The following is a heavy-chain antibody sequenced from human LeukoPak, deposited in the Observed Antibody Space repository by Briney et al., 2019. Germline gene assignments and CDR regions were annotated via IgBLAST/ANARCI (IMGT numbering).Heavy chain of an antibody. CDR3: ARWGYYSNYDY. CDR2: ICSNGGCT. CDR1: GFTSSSFA. J-gene: IGHJ4*02. Sequence: PGGSLRLSCAASGFTSSSFAMHWVRQAPGKQLEYVSAICSNGGCTYYANSVKGRFTISRDNSKNTLYLQMGSLRGEDMAVYYCARWGYYSNYDYWGQGTLVTVST. D-gene: IGHD4-11*01. V-gene: IGHV3-64*01.